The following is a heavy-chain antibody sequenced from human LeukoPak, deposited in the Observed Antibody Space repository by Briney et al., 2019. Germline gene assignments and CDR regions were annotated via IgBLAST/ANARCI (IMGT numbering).Heavy chain of an antibody. CDR2: IRYDGSNK. J-gene: IGHJ4*02. V-gene: IGHV3-30*02. CDR3: ARGSSEKSPPDY. Sequence: GGSLRLSCAASGFTFSSYGMHWVRQAPGKGLEWVAFIRYDGSNKYYADSVKGRFTISRDNSKNTLYLQMNSLRAEDTAVYYCARGSSEKSPPDYWGQGTLVTVSS. CDR1: GFTFSSYG. D-gene: IGHD3-10*01.